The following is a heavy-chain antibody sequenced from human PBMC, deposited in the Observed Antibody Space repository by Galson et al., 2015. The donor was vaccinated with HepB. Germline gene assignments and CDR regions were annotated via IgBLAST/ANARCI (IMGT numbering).Heavy chain of an antibody. CDR1: GFMFKDYG. Sequence: SLRLSCAASGFMFKDYGMIWVRQAPGKGLEWVSGINWSGESTDYGDSVRGRFTISRDNAKNSLYLQMNSLRAEDTALYHCARDPRAVAGSMPDFWGQGIVVIVSS. J-gene: IGHJ4*02. CDR3: ARDPRAVAGSMPDF. V-gene: IGHV3-20*01. CDR2: INWSGEST. D-gene: IGHD6-19*01.